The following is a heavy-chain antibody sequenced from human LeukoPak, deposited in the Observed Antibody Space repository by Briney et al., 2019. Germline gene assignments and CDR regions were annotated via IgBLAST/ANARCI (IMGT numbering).Heavy chain of an antibody. V-gene: IGHV3-20*04. CDR3: AKGYQATVVTNWFDP. J-gene: IGHJ5*02. D-gene: IGHD4-23*01. CDR2: INWNGGNT. Sequence: PGGSLRLSCAASGFTFDDYGMSWVRQAPGKGLEWVSGINWNGGNTGYADSVKGRFTISRDNSKNTLYLQMNSLRAEDTAVYYCAKGYQATVVTNWFDPWGQGTLVTVSS. CDR1: GFTFDDYG.